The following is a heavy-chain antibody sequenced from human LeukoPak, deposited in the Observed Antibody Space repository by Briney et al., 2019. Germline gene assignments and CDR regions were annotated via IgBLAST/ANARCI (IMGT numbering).Heavy chain of an antibody. CDR1: GFTFNTLA. V-gene: IGHV3-23*01. CDR2: ISGSGGST. J-gene: IGHJ4*02. Sequence: PGRSLRLSCAASGFTFNTLALHWVRQAPGKGLEWVSAISGSGGSTYYADSVKGRFTISRDNSKNTLYLQMNSLRAEDTAVYYCAKDQIRQGYYDSSGYYSPFDYWGQGTLVTVSS. CDR3: AKDQIRQGYYDSSGYYSPFDY. D-gene: IGHD3-22*01.